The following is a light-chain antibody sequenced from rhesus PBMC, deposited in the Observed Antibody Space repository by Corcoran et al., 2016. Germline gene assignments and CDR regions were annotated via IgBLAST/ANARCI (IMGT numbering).Light chain of an antibody. CDR2: AAS. J-gene: IGKJ4*01. Sequence: DIQMTQSPSSLSASVGDRVTITCQASQGISNWLAWYQQKPGKAPKLLIYAASSLQSGVPSRVSGGGSGTEFHLPISSLQPEDFATYYCQQHNSNPLTFGGGTKVELK. CDR3: QQHNSNPLT. CDR1: QGISNW. V-gene: IGKV1-33*02.